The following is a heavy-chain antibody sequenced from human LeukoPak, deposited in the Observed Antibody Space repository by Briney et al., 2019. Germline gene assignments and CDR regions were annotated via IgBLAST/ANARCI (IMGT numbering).Heavy chain of an antibody. Sequence: GGSLRLSCAASGFTFDDYGMSWVRQAPGKGLEWVSGINWNGGSTGYADSVKGRFIISRDNAKNSLFLQMNRLRAEDTAVYYCATYSSLNTREFQYWGQGTLVTVSP. J-gene: IGHJ1*01. CDR3: ATYSSLNTREFQY. D-gene: IGHD3-22*01. CDR1: GFTFDDYG. CDR2: INWNGGST. V-gene: IGHV3-20*04.